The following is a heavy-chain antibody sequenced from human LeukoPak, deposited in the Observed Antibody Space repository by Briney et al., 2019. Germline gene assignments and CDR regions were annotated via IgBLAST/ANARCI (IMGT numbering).Heavy chain of an antibody. Sequence: SQTLSLTCAISGDRVSTNNAAWSWIRQSPSRGLEWLGRTYYRSKWYTYYAASVKSRTIFNPDTSKNQFSLQLNSVTPEDTAVYYCARGKVVIAATHYYGMDVWGQGTTVTVSS. CDR3: ARGKVVIAATHYYGMDV. D-gene: IGHD2-15*01. CDR2: TYYRSKWYT. J-gene: IGHJ6*02. V-gene: IGHV6-1*01. CDR1: GDRVSTNNAA.